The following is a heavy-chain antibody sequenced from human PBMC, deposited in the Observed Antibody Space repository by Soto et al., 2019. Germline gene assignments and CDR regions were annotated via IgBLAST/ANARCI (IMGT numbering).Heavy chain of an antibody. CDR1: GDSVSSNSGA. D-gene: IGHD6-13*01. CDR3: ARGTAASGMDV. J-gene: IGHJ6*02. Sequence: PSQTLSLTCAISGDSVSSNSGAWNWIRQSPSRGLEWLGRTYYRSKRSKDYAASVQSRITINPDTSRNQFSLQLASVTPEDTALYYCARGTAASGMDVWGQGTTVTVSS. CDR2: TYYRSKRSK. V-gene: IGHV6-1*01.